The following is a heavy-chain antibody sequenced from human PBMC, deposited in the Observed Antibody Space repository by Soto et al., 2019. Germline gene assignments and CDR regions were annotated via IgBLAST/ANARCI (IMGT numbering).Heavy chain of an antibody. V-gene: IGHV4-39*01. CDR3: GKVLVGATGHTDSDS. Sequence: LSLTCTVSGATILRSGDYWGWIRKPPGRGLELIRNIDYNRVTYSNPSLKSSVPISRDTSKNQLSLKSTSVTAADPALYSCGKVLVGATGHTDSDSWGPGTLVTVSS. D-gene: IGHD2-15*01. J-gene: IGHJ4*02. CDR1: GATILRSGDY. CDR2: IDYNRVT.